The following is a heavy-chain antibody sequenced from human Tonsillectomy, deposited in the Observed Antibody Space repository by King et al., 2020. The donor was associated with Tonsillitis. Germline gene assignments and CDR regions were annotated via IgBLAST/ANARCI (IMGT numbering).Heavy chain of an antibody. CDR2: ISYDGSNK. J-gene: IGHJ4*02. CDR3: AKSKDIVLVTAIGGFDY. V-gene: IGHV3-30*18. Sequence: VQLVESGGGVVQPGRSLRLSCAASGFTFSSYGMHRVRQAPGKGLEWVAVISYDGSNKYYADSVKGRFTISRDNSKNTLYLQMNSLRAEDTAVYYCAKSKDIVLVTAIGGFDYWGQGTLVTVSS. D-gene: IGHD2-21*02. CDR1: GFTFSSYG.